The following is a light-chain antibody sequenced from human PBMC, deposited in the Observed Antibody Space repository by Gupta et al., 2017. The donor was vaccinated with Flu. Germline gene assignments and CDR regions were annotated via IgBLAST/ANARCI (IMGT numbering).Light chain of an antibody. Sequence: QSVLTQPPSASGTPGQRVTISCSGSSSNIRINTVNWYQQLPGTAPQLPIYSNIQRPSGVPDRFSGSKSGTSASLAISGLQSEDEADYYCAAWDDSLNGWVFGGGTKLTVL. J-gene: IGLJ3*02. V-gene: IGLV1-44*01. CDR1: SSNIRINT. CDR3: AAWDDSLNGWV. CDR2: SNI.